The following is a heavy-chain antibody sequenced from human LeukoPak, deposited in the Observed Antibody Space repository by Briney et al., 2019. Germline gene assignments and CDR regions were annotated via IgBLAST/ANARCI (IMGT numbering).Heavy chain of an antibody. D-gene: IGHD4-17*01. V-gene: IGHV1-69*05. J-gene: IGHJ4*02. CDR3: ATLTTVTPGHFDY. Sequence: ASVKVSCKASGGTFSTYAITWVRQAPGQGLEWMGRIIPIFGTANYAQKFQGRVTITTDESTSTAYMELSSLRSEDTAVYYCATLTTVTPGHFDYWGQGTLVTVSS. CDR2: IIPIFGTA. CDR1: GGTFSTYA.